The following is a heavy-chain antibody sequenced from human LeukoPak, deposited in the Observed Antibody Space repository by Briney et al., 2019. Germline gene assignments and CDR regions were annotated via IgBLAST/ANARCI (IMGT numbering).Heavy chain of an antibody. J-gene: IGHJ4*02. D-gene: IGHD3-9*01. CDR1: GFTFGDYA. V-gene: IGHV3-30*04. Sequence: PGRSLRLSCTASGFTFGDYAMSWVRQAPGKGLEWGAVISYDGSNKYYADSVKGRFTISRDNSKNTLYLQMNSLRAEDTAVYYCAREVYDILTGYHGYFVYWGQGTLVTVSS. CDR2: ISYDGSNK. CDR3: AREVYDILTGYHGYFVY.